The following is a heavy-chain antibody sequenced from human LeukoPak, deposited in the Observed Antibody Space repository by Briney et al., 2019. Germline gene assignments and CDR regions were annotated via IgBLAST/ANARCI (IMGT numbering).Heavy chain of an antibody. J-gene: IGHJ3*02. CDR2: INPSGGST. Sequence: ASVKVSCKASGYTSTSYYMHWVRQAPGQGLEWMGIINPSGGSTSYAQKFQGRVTMTRDTSTSTVYMELSSLRSEDTAVYYCAREPNYGDYAGGDAFDIWGQGTMVTVSS. CDR1: GYTSTSYY. V-gene: IGHV1-46*01. D-gene: IGHD4-17*01. CDR3: AREPNYGDYAGGDAFDI.